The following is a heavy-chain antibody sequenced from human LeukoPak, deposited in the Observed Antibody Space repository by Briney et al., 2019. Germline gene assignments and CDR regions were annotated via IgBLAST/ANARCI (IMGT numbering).Heavy chain of an antibody. CDR1: EFNFFSYG. D-gene: IGHD2-8*01. Sequence: PGGSLRLSCVASEFNFFSYGMQWVRQAPGKGLEWVANIKQDGSQKYYVDSVKGRFTISRDNAKNSLYLQMNSLRAEDTAVYYCVRSVDYWGQGTLVTVSS. J-gene: IGHJ4*02. CDR2: IKQDGSQK. CDR3: VRSVDY. V-gene: IGHV3-7*01.